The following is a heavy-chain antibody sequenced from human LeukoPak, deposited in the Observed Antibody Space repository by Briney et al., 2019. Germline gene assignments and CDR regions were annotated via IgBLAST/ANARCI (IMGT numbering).Heavy chain of an antibody. CDR3: ARGLRGVTHPFDY. V-gene: IGHV4-59*01. Sequence: SETLSLTCTVSGGSISSYYWSWIRQPPGKGLEWIGYIYYGGSTNYNPSLKSRVTISVDTSKNHFSLKLTSVTAADTAVYYCARGLRGVTHPFDYWGQRTLVTVSS. J-gene: IGHJ4*02. D-gene: IGHD2-21*02. CDR1: GGSISSYY. CDR2: IYYGGST.